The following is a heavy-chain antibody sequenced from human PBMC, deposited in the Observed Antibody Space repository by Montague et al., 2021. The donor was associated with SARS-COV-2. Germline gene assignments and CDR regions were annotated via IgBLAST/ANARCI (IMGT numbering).Heavy chain of an antibody. V-gene: IGHV4-39*07. CDR1: GGSISSSYYY. J-gene: IGHJ6*02. Sequence: SETLSLTCTVSGGSISSSYYYWGWIRQPPGQGLVWIRYMYDSASTYYNPSLKSRVSISIDTSKNQFSLKLSSVTATDTAVYYCARDDIVLRGFTNGLDVWGQGTTVTVSS. D-gene: IGHD2-15*01. CDR2: MYDSAST. CDR3: ARDDIVLRGFTNGLDV.